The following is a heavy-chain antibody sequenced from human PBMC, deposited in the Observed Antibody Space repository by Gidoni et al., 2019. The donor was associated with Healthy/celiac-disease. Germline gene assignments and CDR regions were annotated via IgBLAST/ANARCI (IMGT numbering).Heavy chain of an antibody. J-gene: IGHJ5*02. CDR3: ARREYSSSLGDWFDP. V-gene: IGHV4-39*01. CDR1: GGSISRSSYY. CDR2: IYSSGST. D-gene: IGHD6-6*01. Sequence: QLQLQESGPGLVKPSETLSLTCTVSGGSISRSSYYWGWIRPPPGKGLEWIGSIYSSGSTYYNPSRKSRVTISVDTSKNQFSLKLSSVTAADTAVYYCARREYSSSLGDWFDPWGQGTLVTVSS.